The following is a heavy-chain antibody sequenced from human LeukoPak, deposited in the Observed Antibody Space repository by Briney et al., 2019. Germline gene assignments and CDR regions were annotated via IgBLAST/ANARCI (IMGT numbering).Heavy chain of an antibody. CDR2: IYKSGST. D-gene: IGHD3-22*01. CDR3: ARDDSSGYEHFDY. CDR1: GVSLSSYY. V-gene: IGHV4-59*01. Sequence: PSETLSLTCTVSGVSLSSYYWSWIRQPPGKGLEWFGSIYKSGSTNYNPSLKSRVTISVDRYKNHFSLKLSSVTAADTAVYYCARDDSSGYEHFDYWGQGTLVTVSS. J-gene: IGHJ4*02.